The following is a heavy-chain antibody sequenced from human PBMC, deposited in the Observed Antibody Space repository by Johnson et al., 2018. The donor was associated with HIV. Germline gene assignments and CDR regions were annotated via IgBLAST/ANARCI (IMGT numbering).Heavy chain of an antibody. V-gene: IGHV3-7*01. Sequence: MQLVESGGGLVQPGGSLRLSCAVSGFTFSNHHMTWVRQAPGKGLEWVANINQDGSDKYYVDSVKGRFTISRDNAQNSLYLQMNSLRAEDTAVYYCARALRFLEWSLDAFDIWGQGTMVTVSS. CDR2: INQDGSDK. D-gene: IGHD3-3*01. J-gene: IGHJ3*02. CDR1: GFTFSNHH. CDR3: ARALRFLEWSLDAFDI.